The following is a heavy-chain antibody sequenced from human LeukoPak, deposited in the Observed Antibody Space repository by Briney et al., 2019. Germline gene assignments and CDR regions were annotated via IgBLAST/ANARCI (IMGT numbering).Heavy chain of an antibody. CDR3: ARVQSAYYFDY. Sequence: GGSLRLSYEASGFTFSSYGMHWVRQAPGKGLEWVAIIWFDGSNKYYGDSVKGRFTISRDNSKNTLYLQMNSLRAEDTAVYYCARVQSAYYFDYWGQGTLVTVSS. D-gene: IGHD5-24*01. CDR1: GFTFSSYG. CDR2: IWFDGSNK. J-gene: IGHJ4*02. V-gene: IGHV3-30*02.